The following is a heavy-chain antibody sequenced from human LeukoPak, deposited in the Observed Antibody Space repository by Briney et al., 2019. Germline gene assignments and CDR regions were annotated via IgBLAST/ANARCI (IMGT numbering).Heavy chain of an antibody. Sequence: GGSLRLSCAASGFTFSSYEVNWVRQAPGKGLEWVSAISGSGGSTYYADSVKGRFTISRDNSKNTLYLQMNSLRAEDTAVYYCAKVRGSSSWKRKYYFDYWGQGTLVTVSS. CDR2: ISGSGGST. J-gene: IGHJ4*02. D-gene: IGHD6-13*01. CDR1: GFTFSSYE. V-gene: IGHV3-23*01. CDR3: AKVRGSSSWKRKYYFDY.